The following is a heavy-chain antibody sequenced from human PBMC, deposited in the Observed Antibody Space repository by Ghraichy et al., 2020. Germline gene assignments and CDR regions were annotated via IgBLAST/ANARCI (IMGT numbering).Heavy chain of an antibody. V-gene: IGHV4-34*01. J-gene: IGHJ4*02. CDR3: ARRGSCANGVCHFDH. D-gene: IGHD2-8*01. Sequence: SETLSLTCAVYGDSFREYYWSWIRQPPGKGLEWIGEINQSGRTTYNPSLKSRVTILADTSKSQFSLKLTPVTAADTAMYYCARRGSCANGVCHFDHWGQGTLVTVSS. CDR2: INQSGRT. CDR1: GDSFREYY.